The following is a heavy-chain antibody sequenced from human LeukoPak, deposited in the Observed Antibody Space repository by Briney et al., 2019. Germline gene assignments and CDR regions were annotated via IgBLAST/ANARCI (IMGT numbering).Heavy chain of an antibody. V-gene: IGHV3-9*01. CDR1: GFTFDDYA. D-gene: IGHD6-19*01. CDR2: ISWNSGSI. Sequence: GGSLRLSCAASGFTFDDYAMHWVRQAPGKGLEWVSGISWNSGSIGYADSVKGRFTISRDNSKNTLYLQMNSLRAEDTAVYYCAKDHVSGWYYFDYWGQGTLVTVSS. CDR3: AKDHVSGWYYFDY. J-gene: IGHJ4*02.